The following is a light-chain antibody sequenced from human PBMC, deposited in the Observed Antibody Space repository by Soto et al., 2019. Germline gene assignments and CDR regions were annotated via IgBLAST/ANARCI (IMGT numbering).Light chain of an antibody. Sequence: QSALTQPPSVSGSPGQSVTISCTGTSSDVGAYNFVSWYQQYPGKAPKLIIFDVSARPSGVPDRFSGSKSGNTASLTISGLQADDEADYYCSSYTTSTSFILFGGGTKLTVL. CDR3: SSYTTSTSFIL. CDR1: SSDVGAYNF. J-gene: IGLJ2*01. CDR2: DVS. V-gene: IGLV2-11*01.